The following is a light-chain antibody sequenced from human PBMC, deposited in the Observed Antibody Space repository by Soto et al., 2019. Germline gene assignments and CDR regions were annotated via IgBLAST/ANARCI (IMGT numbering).Light chain of an antibody. CDR3: QQYNNWLIT. CDR1: QSVSSN. Sequence: EIVMTQSPATLSVSPGERATLSCRASQSVSSNLAWYQQKPGQAPRLLIYGASTRATGIPARFSGSGSGTEFTLTISILQSEDFAVYYCQQYNNWLITFGQGTLLEIK. J-gene: IGKJ5*01. CDR2: GAS. V-gene: IGKV3-15*01.